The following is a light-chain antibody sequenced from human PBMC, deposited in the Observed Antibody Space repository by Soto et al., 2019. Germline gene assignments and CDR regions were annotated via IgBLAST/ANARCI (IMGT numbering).Light chain of an antibody. CDR3: CSYGGSTSVL. CDR1: SSDVGAYNY. CDR2: DVS. Sequence: QSVLTQPRSVSGSPGQSVTISCTGTSSDVGAYNYVSWYQQHPGKAPKLMIYDVSKRPSGVVDRFSGSKSGNTASLTISGLQADDEADYYCCSYGGSTSVLFGGGTKLTVL. V-gene: IGLV2-11*01. J-gene: IGLJ2*01.